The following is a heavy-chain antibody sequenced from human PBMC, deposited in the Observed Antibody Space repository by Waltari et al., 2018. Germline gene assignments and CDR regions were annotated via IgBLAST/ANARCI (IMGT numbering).Heavy chain of an antibody. CDR3: ARDQTSSSSDYYYGMDV. CDR1: GGTFSSYA. V-gene: IGHV1-69*05. CDR2: IIPIFGTA. D-gene: IGHD6-6*01. J-gene: IGHJ6*02. Sequence: QVQLVQSGAEVKKPGSSVTVSCKASGGTFSSYAISWVRQAPGQGLEWMGGIIPIFGTANYAQKFQGRVTMTRDTSTSTVYMELSSLRSEDTAVYYCARDQTSSSSDYYYGMDVWGQGTTVTVSS.